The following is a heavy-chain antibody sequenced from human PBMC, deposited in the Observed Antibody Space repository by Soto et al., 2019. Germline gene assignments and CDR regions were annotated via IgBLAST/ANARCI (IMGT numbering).Heavy chain of an antibody. J-gene: IGHJ3*02. D-gene: IGHD3-22*01. Sequence: GAPLRLSGAAALSTIRRYSMNWIRQAPGKGLEWISYISSSSTTIYYGDSVKGRFTISRDNARNSLYLQMNSLRDEDTAVYYGARLMIVTGGEAFDIWGQGTMVTVSS. CDR1: LSTIRRYS. CDR3: ARLMIVTGGEAFDI. V-gene: IGHV3-48*02. CDR2: ISSSSTTI.